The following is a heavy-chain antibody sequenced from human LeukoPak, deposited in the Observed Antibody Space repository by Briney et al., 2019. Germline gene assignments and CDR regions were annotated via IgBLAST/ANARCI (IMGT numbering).Heavy chain of an antibody. J-gene: IGHJ4*02. Sequence: GGSLRLSCAASGFTFSSHGMSWVRQAPGKGLEWVSGISGSGGGTFYADSVRGRFTISRDNSKNTVYLQMNSLRAEDTAVYYCGKSAPTVTSNFDFWGQGTLVTVSS. CDR1: GFTFSSHG. CDR2: ISGSGGGT. D-gene: IGHD4-17*01. CDR3: GKSAPTVTSNFDF. V-gene: IGHV3-23*01.